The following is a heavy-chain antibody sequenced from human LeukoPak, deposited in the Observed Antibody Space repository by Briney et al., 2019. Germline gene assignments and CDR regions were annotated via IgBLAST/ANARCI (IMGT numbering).Heavy chain of an antibody. J-gene: IGHJ4*02. V-gene: IGHV3-23*01. Sequence: GGSLRLSCAAPGFTFSNYAMNWVRQAPGEGLEWVSAISGSGGSTYYADSVKGRFTISRDNSKNTLYLQMSSLRAEDTAVYYCARDGVFSFAYWGQGTLVTVSS. CDR1: GFTFSNYA. CDR3: ARDGVFSFAY. CDR2: ISGSGGST. D-gene: IGHD3-3*01.